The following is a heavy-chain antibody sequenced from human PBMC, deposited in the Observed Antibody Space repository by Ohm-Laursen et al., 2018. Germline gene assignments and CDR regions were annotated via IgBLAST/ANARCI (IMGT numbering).Heavy chain of an antibody. D-gene: IGHD1-1*01. CDR2: IYYSGST. CDR3: ARYTAPYYYYGMDV. V-gene: IGHV4-59*01. Sequence: PGTLSLTCTVSGGSISSYYWSWIRQPPEKELEWIGYIYYSGSTNYNPSLKSRVTISVDTSKNQFSLKLSSVTAADTAVYYCARYTAPYYYYGMDVWGQGTTVTVSS. J-gene: IGHJ6*02. CDR1: GGSISSYY.